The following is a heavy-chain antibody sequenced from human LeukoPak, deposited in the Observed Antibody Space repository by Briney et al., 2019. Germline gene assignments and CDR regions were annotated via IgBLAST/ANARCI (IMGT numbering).Heavy chain of an antibody. D-gene: IGHD5-18*01. J-gene: IGHJ4*02. CDR2: IYYSGST. Sequence: SETLSLTCTVSGGSISSYYWSWIRQPSGKGLEWIGYIYYSGSTNYNPSLKSRVTISVDTSKNQFSLKLSSVTAADTAVYYCARERRVGYSYGYFDYWGRGTLVTVSS. V-gene: IGHV4-59*12. CDR3: ARERRVGYSYGYFDY. CDR1: GGSISSYY.